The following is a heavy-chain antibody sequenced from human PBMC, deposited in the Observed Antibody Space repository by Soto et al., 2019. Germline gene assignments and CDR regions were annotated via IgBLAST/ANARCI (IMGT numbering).Heavy chain of an antibody. D-gene: IGHD2-15*01. J-gene: IGHJ3*02. Sequence: QVQLVESGGGVVQPGRSLRLSCAASGFTFSSYGMHWVRQAPGKGLEWVAVISYDGTNNYYTESVKGRFTISRDNSKNTLFLQMNCLRAEDTAVYFCAKGDCSGGSCYFSAFDIWGKGTMVTVSS. CDR2: ISYDGTNN. CDR1: GFTFSSYG. V-gene: IGHV3-30*18. CDR3: AKGDCSGGSCYFSAFDI.